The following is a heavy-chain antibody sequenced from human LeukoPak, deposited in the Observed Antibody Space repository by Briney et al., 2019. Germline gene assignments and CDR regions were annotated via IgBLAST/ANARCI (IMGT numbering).Heavy chain of an antibody. V-gene: IGHV4-38-2*02. D-gene: IGHD3-10*01. CDR1: DYSISSGYGYY. J-gene: IGHJ5*02. CDR2: IYHSGIT. Sequence: SETLSLTCTVSDYSISSGYGYYWGWIRQPPGKGLEWIGNIYHSGITYYNHFNSSLKSRVTISVDTSKNQFSLKLSSVTAADTAVYYCARDLYTSGSGSYYNNWFDPWGQGTLVTVSS. CDR3: ARDLYTSGSGSYYNNWFDP.